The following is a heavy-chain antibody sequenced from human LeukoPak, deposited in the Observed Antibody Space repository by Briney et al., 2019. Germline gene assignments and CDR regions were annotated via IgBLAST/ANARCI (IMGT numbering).Heavy chain of an antibody. J-gene: IGHJ6*03. D-gene: IGHD3-10*01. CDR1: GGTFSSYA. CDR3: ARKGALWFGELFHYMDV. CDR2: IIPIFGTA. V-gene: IGHV1-69*01. Sequence: SVKVSYKASGGTFSSYAISWVRQAPGQGLEWMGGIIPIFGTANYAQKFQGRVTITADESTSTAYMELSSLRSEDTAVYYCARKGALWFGELFHYMDVWGKGTTVTVSS.